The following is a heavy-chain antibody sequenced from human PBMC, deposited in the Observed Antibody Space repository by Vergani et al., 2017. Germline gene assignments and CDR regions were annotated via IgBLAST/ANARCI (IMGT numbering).Heavy chain of an antibody. CDR2: ISSSSSYI. CDR3: ARGGSPAQGWFDP. Sequence: EVQLVESGGGLVKPGGSLRLSCAASGFTFSSYSMNWVRQAPGKGLEWVSSISSSSSYIYYADSVKGRFTISRDNAKNSLYLQMNSLRAEDTAVYYCARGGSPAQGWFDPWGQGTLVTVSS. D-gene: IGHD2-2*01. CDR1: GFTFSSYS. J-gene: IGHJ5*02. V-gene: IGHV3-21*01.